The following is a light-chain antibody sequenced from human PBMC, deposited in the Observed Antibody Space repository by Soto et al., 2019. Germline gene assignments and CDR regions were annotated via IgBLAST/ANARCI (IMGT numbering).Light chain of an antibody. CDR2: TQN. CDR1: RSNIGSNT. V-gene: IGLV1-44*01. J-gene: IGLJ2*01. CDR3: ATWDNSLNGVL. Sequence: QSVLTQPPSASGTPGQRVTISCSGSRSNIGSNTVNWYQQFPGTAPKLLIYTQNQRPSGVPDRFSASKSGTSASLAISGRESEDEADYDCATWDNSLNGVLFGGGTKLTVL.